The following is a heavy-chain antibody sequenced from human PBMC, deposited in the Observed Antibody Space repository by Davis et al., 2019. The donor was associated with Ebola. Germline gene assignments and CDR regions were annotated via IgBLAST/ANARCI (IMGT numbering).Heavy chain of an antibody. J-gene: IGHJ3*02. Sequence: PSETLSLTCAVYGGSFSGYYWSWIRQPPGKGLEWIGEINHSGSTNYNPSLKSRVTISVDTSKNQFSLKLSSVTAADTAVYYCAGGRRLTYPRHNDIWGQGTMVTVSS. CDR3: AGGRRLTYPRHNDI. D-gene: IGHD2-2*01. V-gene: IGHV4-34*01. CDR2: INHSGST. CDR1: GGSFSGYY.